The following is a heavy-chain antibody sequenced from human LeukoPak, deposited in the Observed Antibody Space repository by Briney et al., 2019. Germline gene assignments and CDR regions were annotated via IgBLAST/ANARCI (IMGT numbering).Heavy chain of an antibody. D-gene: IGHD6-6*01. CDR3: ARYSTSSGDFAY. V-gene: IGHV4-39*01. CDR1: GDSISDNSYY. CDR2: VHYTGST. Sequence: SETLSLTCTVSGDSISDNSYYWSWIRQPPGKGLEWIGSVHYTGSTRSNPSLKSRLTISVDTSKNQFSVKLTSVTATDTAVYYCARYSTSSGDFAYWSQGTLVTVSS. J-gene: IGHJ4*02.